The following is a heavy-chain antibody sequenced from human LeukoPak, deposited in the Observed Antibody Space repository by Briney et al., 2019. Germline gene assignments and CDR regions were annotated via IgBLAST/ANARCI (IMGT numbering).Heavy chain of an antibody. D-gene: IGHD6-13*01. CDR3: ARDRDIAAAGTGWFDP. CDR1: GGSISSGSYY. J-gene: IGHJ5*02. CDR2: IYTSGST. V-gene: IGHV4-61*02. Sequence: SETLSLTCTVSGGSISSGSYYWCWIRQPAGKGLEWIGRIYTSGSTNYNPSLKSRVTISVDTSKNQFSLKLSSVTAADTAVYYCARDRDIAAAGTGWFDPWGQGTLVTVSS.